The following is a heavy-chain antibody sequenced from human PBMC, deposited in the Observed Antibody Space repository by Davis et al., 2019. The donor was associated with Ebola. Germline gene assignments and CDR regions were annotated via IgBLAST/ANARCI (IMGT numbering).Heavy chain of an antibody. V-gene: IGHV1-3*01. D-gene: IGHD3-22*01. J-gene: IGHJ3*02. CDR2: VHGGNGNT. Sequence: ASVKVSCKASGFILTNYAIHWVRQAPGQRLEWMGWVHGGNGNTKYSQRFQGRVTMTTDTSTSTAYMELRSLRSDDTAVYYCARDPYYDSSGYYYSDAFDIWGQGTMVTVSS. CDR1: GFILTNYA. CDR3: ARDPYYDSSGYYYSDAFDI.